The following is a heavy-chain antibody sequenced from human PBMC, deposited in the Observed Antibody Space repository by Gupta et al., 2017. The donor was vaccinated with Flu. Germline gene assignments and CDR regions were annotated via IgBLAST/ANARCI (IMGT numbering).Heavy chain of an antibody. J-gene: IGHJ4*02. CDR3: ASRYYCSGGSCYSVTTRRYYFDY. D-gene: IGHD2-15*01. Sequence: QVQLQQWGAGLLKPSETLSLTCAVYGGSFSGYYWSWIRQPPGKGLEWIGEINHSGSTNYNPSLKSRVTISVDTSKNQFSLKLSSVTAADTAVYYCASRYYCSGGSCYSVTTRRYYFDYWGQGTLVTVSS. V-gene: IGHV4-34*01. CDR2: INHSGST. CDR1: GGSFSGYY.